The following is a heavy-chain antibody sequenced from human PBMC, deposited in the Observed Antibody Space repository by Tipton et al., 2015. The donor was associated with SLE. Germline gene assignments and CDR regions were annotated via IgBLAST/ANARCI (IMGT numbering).Heavy chain of an antibody. D-gene: IGHD3-16*01. CDR1: GFTFRTYG. J-gene: IGHJ4*02. CDR2: IRADGSNK. CDR3: AGGTGAYFDH. Sequence: GSLRLSCAASGFTFRTYGMHWVRQAPGKGLEWVAFIRADGSNKDYADSVKGRFTISRDNSKNTLYLQMNRLRVEDTAVYYCAGGTGAYFDHWGQGTLVTVSS. V-gene: IGHV3-30*02.